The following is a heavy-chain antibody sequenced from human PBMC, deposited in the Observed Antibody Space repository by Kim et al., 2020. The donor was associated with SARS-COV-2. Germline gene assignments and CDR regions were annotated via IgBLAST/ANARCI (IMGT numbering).Heavy chain of an antibody. D-gene: IGHD6-13*01. V-gene: IGHV6-1*01. CDR1: GDSVSSNIAT. J-gene: IGHJ4*02. Sequence: SQTLSLTCVISGDSVSSNIATWNWVRQSPSRGLEWLGRTYYRSRWLNEYATSVKSRITINPDTPKNQFSLQLSSVTPEDTAVYYCARAAGGQSGLDFWGQGTRVTVST. CDR3: ARAAGGQSGLDF. CDR2: TYYRSRWLN.